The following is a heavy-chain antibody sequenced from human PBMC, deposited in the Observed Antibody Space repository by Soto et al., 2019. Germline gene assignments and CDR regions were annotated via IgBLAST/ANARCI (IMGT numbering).Heavy chain of an antibody. V-gene: IGHV3-23*01. CDR2: ISGSGGST. J-gene: IGHJ1*01. CDR1: GFTFSSYA. Sequence: GESLKISCAASGFTFSSYAMSWVRQAPGKGLEWVSAISGSGGSTYYADSVKGRFTISRDNSKNTLYLQMNSLRAEDTAVYYCAKDPRITMVRGVQTEHIYAEYFQHWGQGTLVTVSS. CDR3: AKDPRITMVRGVQTEHIYAEYFQH. D-gene: IGHD3-10*01.